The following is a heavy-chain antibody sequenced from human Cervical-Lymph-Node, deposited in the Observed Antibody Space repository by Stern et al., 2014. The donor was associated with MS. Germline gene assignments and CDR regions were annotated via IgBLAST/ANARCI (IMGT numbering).Heavy chain of an antibody. CDR3: ARATSDYIWRTYRFLDS. CDR2: IIPMFGIA. D-gene: IGHD3-16*02. J-gene: IGHJ4*02. Sequence: QVQLVQSGAEVKKPGSSVKVSCKASGGTISNYIIGWVRQAPGQGLEWMGGIIPMFGIASYAEKFQDRVTITADESTSTAYMDLSSLRSEDTAVYYCARATSDYIWRTYRFLDSWGQGTLVIVSS. CDR1: GGTISNYI. V-gene: IGHV1-69*01.